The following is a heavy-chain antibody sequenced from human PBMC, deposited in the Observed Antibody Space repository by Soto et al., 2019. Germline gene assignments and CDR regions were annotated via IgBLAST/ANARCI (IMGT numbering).Heavy chain of an antibody. CDR3: ARDLVRRPPRFTMIVDKGGAFDI. V-gene: IGHV3-21*01. CDR1: AFTFSTYS. CDR2: ITSSSNFI. J-gene: IGHJ3*02. Sequence: ESGGGLVKPGGSLRLSCTASAFTFSTYSMNWVRQAPGKGLEWVSSITSSSNFIYYADSVKGRFTISRDNAKNSLYLQMNSLRADDTAVYYCARDLVRRPPRFTMIVDKGGAFDIWGQGTMVTVSS. D-gene: IGHD3-22*01.